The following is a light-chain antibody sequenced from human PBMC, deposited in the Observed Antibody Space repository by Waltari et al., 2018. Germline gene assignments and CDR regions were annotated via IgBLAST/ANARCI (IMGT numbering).Light chain of an antibody. V-gene: IGKV3-20*01. CDR1: QSLSSSY. J-gene: IGKJ1*01. CDR3: QQYGSSPRT. CDR2: CAS. Sequence: EIVLTMSPGNLSLSPGEIATLSCRASQSLSSSYLAWYQQKPGQAPRLLIYCASSRATGIPDRFSGSGSGTDFTLTISRLEPEDFAVYYCQQYGSSPRTFGQGTKVEIK.